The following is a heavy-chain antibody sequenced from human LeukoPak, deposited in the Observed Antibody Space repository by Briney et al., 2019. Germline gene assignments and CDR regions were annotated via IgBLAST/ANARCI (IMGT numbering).Heavy chain of an antibody. CDR2: MKQDGSEK. J-gene: IGHJ6*02. Sequence: GGSLRLSCGASGFTFSNYWMSWVRQAPGKGLEWVANMKQDGSEKYSVDSVKGRFTISRDNAKNSLYLQMNSLRAEDTAVYYCARMGYCSSTSCPPLTRMDVWGQGTTVTVSS. CDR1: GFTFSNYW. CDR3: ARMGYCSSTSCPPLTRMDV. D-gene: IGHD2-2*01. V-gene: IGHV3-7*01.